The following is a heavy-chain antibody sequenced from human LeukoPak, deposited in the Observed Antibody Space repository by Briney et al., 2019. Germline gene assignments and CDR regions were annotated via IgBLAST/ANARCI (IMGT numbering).Heavy chain of an antibody. D-gene: IGHD4-23*01. CDR3: TRRYLDYGGGFDY. CDR1: GFTFSGSA. V-gene: IGHV3-73*01. CDR2: IRSKANSYAT. Sequence: PGGSLRLSCAASGFTFSGSAMHWVRQASGKGLEWVGRIRSKANSYATAYAASVKGRFTISRDDSKNTAYLQMNSLKTEDTAVYYCTRRYLDYGGGFDYWGQGTLVTVSS. J-gene: IGHJ4*02.